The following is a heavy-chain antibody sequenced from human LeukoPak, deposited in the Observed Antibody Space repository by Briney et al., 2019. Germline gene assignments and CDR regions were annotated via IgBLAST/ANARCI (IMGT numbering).Heavy chain of an antibody. D-gene: IGHD3-10*01. Sequence: GGSLRLSCAASGFTFSSYSMNWVRQAPGKGLEWVAVIWYDGSNKYYADSVKGRFTISRDNSKNTLYLQMNSLRAEDTAVYYCARDSPDYYGSGSPPRCFDYWGQGTLVTVSS. CDR1: GFTFSSYS. J-gene: IGHJ4*02. CDR2: IWYDGSNK. V-gene: IGHV3-33*08. CDR3: ARDSPDYYGSGSPPRCFDY.